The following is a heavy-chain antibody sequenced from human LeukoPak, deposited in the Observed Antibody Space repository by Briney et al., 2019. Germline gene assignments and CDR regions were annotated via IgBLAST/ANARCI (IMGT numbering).Heavy chain of an antibody. D-gene: IGHD3-10*01. Sequence: ASVKVSCKASGYIFTGYYMHWVRQAPGQGLEWMGWINPNSGGTNYAQKFQGRVTMTRDTSISTAYMELSRLRSDDTAVYYCARSGYYYGSGSYTGWGQGTLVTVSS. CDR2: INPNSGGT. J-gene: IGHJ4*02. CDR1: GYIFTGYY. CDR3: ARSGYYYGSGSYTG. V-gene: IGHV1-2*02.